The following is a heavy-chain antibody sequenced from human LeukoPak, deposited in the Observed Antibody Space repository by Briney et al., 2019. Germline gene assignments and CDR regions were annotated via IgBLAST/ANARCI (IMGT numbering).Heavy chain of an antibody. V-gene: IGHV3-15*01. CDR2: IKSKTDGGTT. J-gene: IGHJ4*02. CDR1: GFTLSNSA. Sequence: PGGSLRLSCAASGFTLSNSAMSWVRQAPGKGLEWVGRIKSKTDGGTTDYAAPVKGRFTISRDDSNNTLYLQMNSLKTEDTAVYACTTDSHYDSVWGSYRTLFYWGQGTLVTVSS. CDR3: TTDSHYDSVWGSYRTLFY. D-gene: IGHD3-16*02.